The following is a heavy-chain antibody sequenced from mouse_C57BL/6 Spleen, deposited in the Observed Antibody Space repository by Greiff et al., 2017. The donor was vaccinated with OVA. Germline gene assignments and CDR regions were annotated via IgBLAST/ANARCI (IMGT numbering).Heavy chain of an antibody. Sequence: QVQLQQPGAELVKPGASVKLSCKASGYTFTSYWMQWVKQRPGQGLEWIGEIDPSDSYTNYNQKFKGKATLTVDTSSSTAYMQLSSLTSEDSAVYFCARGVYSDYWGQGTALTVSS. V-gene: IGHV1-50*01. CDR2: IDPSDSYT. J-gene: IGHJ2*01. CDR1: GYTFTSYW. CDR3: ARGVYSDY.